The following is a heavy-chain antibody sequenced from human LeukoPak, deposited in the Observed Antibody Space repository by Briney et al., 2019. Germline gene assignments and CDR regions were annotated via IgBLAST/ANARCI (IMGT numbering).Heavy chain of an antibody. Sequence: SETLSLTCTVSGGYISSSSYYWGWIRQPPGKGLEWIGSIYYSGSTYYNPSLKSRVTISVDTSKNQFSLKLSYVTAADTAVYYCARVLRFLAFDYWGQGTLVTVSS. V-gene: IGHV4-39*07. CDR3: ARVLRFLAFDY. J-gene: IGHJ4*02. D-gene: IGHD3-3*01. CDR1: GGYISSSSYY. CDR2: IYYSGST.